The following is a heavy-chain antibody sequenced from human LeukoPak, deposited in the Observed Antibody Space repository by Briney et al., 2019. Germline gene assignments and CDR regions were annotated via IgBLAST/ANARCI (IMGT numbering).Heavy chain of an antibody. CDR3: ARASGYGGYDVYTFDY. D-gene: IGHD5-12*01. CDR1: GFTFRNFA. CDR2: INSDGSST. J-gene: IGHJ4*02. V-gene: IGHV3-64*02. Sequence: GGSLRLSCAASGFTFRNFAMAWVRQAPGKGLEWVSRINSDGSSTSYADSVKGRFTISRDNSKNTLYLQMGSLRAEDMAVYYCARASGYGGYDVYTFDYWGQGTLVTVSS.